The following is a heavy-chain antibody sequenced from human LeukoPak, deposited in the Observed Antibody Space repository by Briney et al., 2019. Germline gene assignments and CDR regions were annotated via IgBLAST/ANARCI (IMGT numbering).Heavy chain of an antibody. CDR1: RFTFSSYG. J-gene: IGHJ6*02. Sequence: GRSLRLSCAASRFTFSSYGMHWVRQAPGKGLEWVAVISYDGSNKYYADSVKGRFTISRDNSKNTLYLQMNSLRAEDTAVYYCAKLLLYAPPLPYGMDVWGQGTTVTVSS. D-gene: IGHD2-2*02. CDR3: AKLLLYAPPLPYGMDV. CDR2: ISYDGSNK. V-gene: IGHV3-30*18.